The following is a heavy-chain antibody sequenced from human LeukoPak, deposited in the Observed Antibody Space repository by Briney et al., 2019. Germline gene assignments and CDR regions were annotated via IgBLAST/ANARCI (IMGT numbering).Heavy chain of an antibody. V-gene: IGHV1-2*02. CDR1: GGTFISYA. CDR2: INPNSGGT. D-gene: IGHD5-12*01. CDR3: ARDYSGYDSSIFDY. Sequence: GSSVKVSCKASGGTFISYAISWVRQAPGQGLEWMGWINPNSGGTNYAQKFQGRVTMTRDTSISTAHMELSRLRSDDTAVYHCARDYSGYDSSIFDYWGQGTLVTVSS. J-gene: IGHJ4*02.